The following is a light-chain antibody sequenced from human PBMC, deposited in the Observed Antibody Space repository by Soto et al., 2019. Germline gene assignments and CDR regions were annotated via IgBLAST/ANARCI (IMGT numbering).Light chain of an antibody. V-gene: IGKV1-12*01. CDR2: AAA. CDR1: QDISSW. J-gene: IGKJ4*01. CDR3: QQANSFLPLT. Sequence: DIQMTQSPSSVSASVGDRVTITCRASQDISSWLAWYQQKPGKAPNLLIYAAATLQSGVPSRFSGSGSGTDFTLTISSLQPEDFATYYCQQANSFLPLTFGGGTKVEIK.